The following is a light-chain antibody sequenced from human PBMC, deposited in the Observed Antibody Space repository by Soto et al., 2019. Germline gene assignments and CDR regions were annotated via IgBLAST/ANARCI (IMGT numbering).Light chain of an antibody. CDR2: LNSDGSH. V-gene: IGLV4-69*01. CDR1: SGHSSYA. CDR3: QTWGTGIQV. J-gene: IGLJ1*01. Sequence: QPVLTQSPSASASLGASGRLTYTLSSGHSSYAIAWHQQQPEKGPRYLMKLNSDGSHNKGDGIPDRFSGSSSGAERYLTISSLQSEDEADYYCQTWGTGIQVFGTGTKLTVL.